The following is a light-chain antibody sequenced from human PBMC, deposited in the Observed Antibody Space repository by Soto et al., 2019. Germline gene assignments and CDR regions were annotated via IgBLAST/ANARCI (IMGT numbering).Light chain of an antibody. CDR1: QVISRW. Sequence: DTQITQSPSTLSASVGDRVTITCRASQVISRWLAWYQQKPGKAPKLLIYKSSTLESGVPSRFSGSGSGTEFTLTISSLQPDDFATYYCQHYNNYPLTFGGGTKVDIK. V-gene: IGKV1-5*03. CDR3: QHYNNYPLT. CDR2: KSS. J-gene: IGKJ4*01.